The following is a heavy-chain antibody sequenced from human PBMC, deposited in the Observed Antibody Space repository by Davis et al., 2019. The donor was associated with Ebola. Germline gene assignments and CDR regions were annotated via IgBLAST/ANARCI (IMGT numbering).Heavy chain of an antibody. CDR1: GFTVSSNH. J-gene: IGHJ4*02. V-gene: IGHV3-30*06. Sequence: GESLKISCAASGFTVSSNHMHWVRQAPGKGLEWVALISSDGNNKDYRDSVKGRFTISRDNSKYTLYLEMNNLRVEDTAVYYCARDLSGMRIQLWSGNYWGQRTLVTVSS. CDR3: ARDLSGMRIQLWSGNY. CDR2: ISSDGNNK. D-gene: IGHD5-18*01.